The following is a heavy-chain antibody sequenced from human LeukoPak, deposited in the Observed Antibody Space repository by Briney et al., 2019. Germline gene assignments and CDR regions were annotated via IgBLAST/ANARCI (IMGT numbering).Heavy chain of an antibody. CDR2: ISGSGGST. D-gene: IGHD6-13*01. CDR1: GFTFSSYA. Sequence: QPGGSLRLSCAASGFTFSSYAMSWVRQAPGKGLEWVSAISGSGGSTYYADSVKGRFTISRDNSKNTLYLQMNSLRAEDTAVYYCAKDLSSSWYLGVGYWGQGTLVTVSS. CDR3: AKDLSSSWYLGVGY. J-gene: IGHJ4*02. V-gene: IGHV3-23*01.